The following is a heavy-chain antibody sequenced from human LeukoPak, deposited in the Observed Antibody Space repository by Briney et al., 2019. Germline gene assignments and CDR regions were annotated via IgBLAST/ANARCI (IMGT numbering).Heavy chain of an antibody. CDR2: INPNSGGT. Sequence: GASVKVSCKASGYTFTSYYMHWVRQAPGQGLEWMGWINPNSGGTNYAQKFQGRVTMTRDTSISTAYMELSRLRSDDTAVYYCARDLGAGYYYYYMGVWGKGTTVTVSS. V-gene: IGHV1-2*02. CDR3: ARDLGAGYYYYYMGV. CDR1: GYTFTSYY. D-gene: IGHD3-16*01. J-gene: IGHJ6*03.